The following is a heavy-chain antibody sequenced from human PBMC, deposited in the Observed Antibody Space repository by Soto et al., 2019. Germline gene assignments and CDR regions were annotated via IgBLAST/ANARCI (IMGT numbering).Heavy chain of an antibody. CDR3: ARPLRGYSYGTAFDI. V-gene: IGHV1-18*01. CDR2: ISAYNGNT. CDR1: GYTFTSYG. J-gene: IGHJ3*02. D-gene: IGHD5-18*01. Sequence: ASVKVSCKASGYTFTSYGISWVRQAPGQGLEWMGWISAYNGNTNYAQKLQGRVTMTTDTSTSTAYMELRSLRSDDTAVYYCARPLRGYSYGTAFDIWGQGTMVTVS.